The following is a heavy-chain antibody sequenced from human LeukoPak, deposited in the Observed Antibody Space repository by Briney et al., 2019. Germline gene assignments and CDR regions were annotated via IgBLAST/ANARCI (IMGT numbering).Heavy chain of an antibody. J-gene: IGHJ4*02. CDR3: ARGRPYNWNDGIDY. D-gene: IGHD1-1*01. V-gene: IGHV3-48*03. Sequence: GGSLRLSCAASEFNLNNYEVQWVGQAPGEGLEWVSYISSNGKRIHYADSVKGRFNISRDNAKKSVYLEVNSLRVEDTAVYYCARGRPYNWNDGIDYWGQGILVTVSS. CDR1: EFNLNNYE. CDR2: ISSNGKRI.